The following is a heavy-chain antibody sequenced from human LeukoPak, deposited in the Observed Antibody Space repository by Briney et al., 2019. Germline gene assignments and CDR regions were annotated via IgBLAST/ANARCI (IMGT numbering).Heavy chain of an antibody. D-gene: IGHD1-26*01. J-gene: IGHJ5*02. V-gene: IGHV4-59*12. Sequence: PSETLSLTCTVSGGSISSYYWSWIRQPPGKGLEWIGYIYYSGSTNYNSSFKSRVTMSVDTSKNQFSLKLSSVAAADTAVYYCARGRALVGAKDWFDPWGQGTLVTVSS. CDR3: ARGRALVGAKDWFDP. CDR1: GGSISSYY. CDR2: IYYSGST.